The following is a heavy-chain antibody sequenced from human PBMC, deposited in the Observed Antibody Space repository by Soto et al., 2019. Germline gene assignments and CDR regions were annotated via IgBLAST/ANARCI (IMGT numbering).Heavy chain of an antibody. CDR3: ARESSGYSSYFDF. V-gene: IGHV3-74*03. D-gene: IGHD5-12*01. CDR1: GVIFSNYW. Sequence: GGSLRLSCAGSGVIFSNYWIHWVRQAPGKGLAWVSRISRDGSSITYADSVKGRFTISRDSAKNTVYLQMNSLRAEDTSVYYCARESSGYSSYFDFWGQGTLVTVSS. J-gene: IGHJ4*02. CDR2: ISRDGSSI.